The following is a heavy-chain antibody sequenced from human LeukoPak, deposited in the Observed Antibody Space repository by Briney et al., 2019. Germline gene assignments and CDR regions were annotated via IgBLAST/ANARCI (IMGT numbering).Heavy chain of an antibody. CDR2: IYYSGST. CDR3: ARGDYYDSSGYYYH. Sequence: PSETLSLTCTVPGGSISSGDYYWSWIRQPPGKGLEWIGFIYYSGSTSYNPSLKSRVTISLDTSKNYFSLKLTSVTAADTAMYYCARGDYYDSSGYYYHWGQGTLVTVSS. J-gene: IGHJ5*02. CDR1: GGSISSGDYY. V-gene: IGHV4-30-4*08. D-gene: IGHD3-22*01.